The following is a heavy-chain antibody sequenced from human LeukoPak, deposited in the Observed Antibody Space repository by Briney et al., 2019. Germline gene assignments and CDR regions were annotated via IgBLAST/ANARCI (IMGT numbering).Heavy chain of an antibody. CDR3: ARRGYSYAFDY. CDR2: IYYSGST. D-gene: IGHD5-18*01. V-gene: IGHV4-59*08. J-gene: IGHJ4*02. Sequence: PSETLSLTCTVSGGSISSYYWSWIRQPPGKGLEWIGYIYYSGSTNYNPSLKSRVTISVDTSKNQFSLKLSSVTAADTAVYYCARRGYSYAFDYWGQGTLVTVSS. CDR1: GGSISSYY.